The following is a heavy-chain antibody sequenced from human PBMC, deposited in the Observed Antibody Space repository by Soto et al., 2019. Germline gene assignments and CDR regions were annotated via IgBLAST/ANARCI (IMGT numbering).Heavy chain of an antibody. Sequence: PGGSLRLSCAASGFTFSSYWMHWVRQVPGKGLVWVSRINNAGSSASYADSVKGRFAISRDNAKNTLYLQMNSLRAEDTAVYYCARDGISHYYYYYYMDVWDKGTTVTVSS. J-gene: IGHJ6*03. V-gene: IGHV3-74*01. CDR1: GFTFSSYW. CDR3: ARDGISHYYYYYYMDV. CDR2: INNAGSSA. D-gene: IGHD3-3*02.